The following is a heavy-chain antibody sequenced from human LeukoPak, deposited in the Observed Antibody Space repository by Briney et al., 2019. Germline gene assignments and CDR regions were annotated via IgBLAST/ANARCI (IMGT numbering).Heavy chain of an antibody. CDR1: GFTFRGYG. J-gene: IGHJ4*02. D-gene: IGHD3-22*01. Sequence: PGGTLRLSCAASGFTFRGYGMSWVRQAPGKGLEWVSAISGSGGSTYYADSVKGRFTISRDNSKNTLYLQMNSLRAEDTAVYYCAKDLYYDSSGYYRWGQGTLVTVSS. CDR3: AKDLYYDSSGYYR. CDR2: ISGSGGST. V-gene: IGHV3-23*01.